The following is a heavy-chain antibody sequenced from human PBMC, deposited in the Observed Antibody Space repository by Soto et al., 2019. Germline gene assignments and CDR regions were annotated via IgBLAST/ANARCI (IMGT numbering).Heavy chain of an antibody. CDR3: ARVGHYGDSLNWFDP. CDR1: GYSFTSYW. CDR2: IDPSDSYT. V-gene: IGHV5-10-1*01. Sequence: LKISCKGSGYSFTSYWISWVRQMPGKGLEWMGRIDPSDSYTNYSPSFQGHVTISADKSISTAYLQWSSLKASDTAMYYCARVGHYGDSLNWFDPWGQGTLVTVSS. D-gene: IGHD4-17*01. J-gene: IGHJ5*02.